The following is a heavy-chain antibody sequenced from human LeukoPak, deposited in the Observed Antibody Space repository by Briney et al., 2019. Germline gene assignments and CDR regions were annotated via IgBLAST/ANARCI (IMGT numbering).Heavy chain of an antibody. CDR2: ISTTSSYI. D-gene: IGHD4-11*01. V-gene: IGHV3-21*04. J-gene: IGHJ4*02. Sequence: GGSLSLSCAASGFTFSSYSMNWVRQAPGKGLEWVSSISTTSSYIYYADSVKGRFTVSRDNAKNSLSLQMNSLRAEDTAVYYCARGNSDYDHDYWGQGTLVTVSS. CDR3: ARGNSDYDHDY. CDR1: GFTFSSYS.